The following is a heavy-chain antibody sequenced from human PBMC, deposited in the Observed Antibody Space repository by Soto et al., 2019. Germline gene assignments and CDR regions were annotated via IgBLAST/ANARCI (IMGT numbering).Heavy chain of an antibody. CDR1: GFTFSSYA. J-gene: IGHJ4*02. V-gene: IGHV3-23*01. CDR3: AKGSGAYRPYYFDF. CDR2: ISGTGDYT. Sequence: EVQLLESGGGLVQPGGSLRLSCAASGFTFSSYAMSWVRQAPGKGLEWISAISGTGDYTYYADSVKGRFTISIDKSKSTLSLQMDSLRADDTAVYYCAKGSGAYRPYYFDFWGQGTLVTVSS. D-gene: IGHD2-15*01.